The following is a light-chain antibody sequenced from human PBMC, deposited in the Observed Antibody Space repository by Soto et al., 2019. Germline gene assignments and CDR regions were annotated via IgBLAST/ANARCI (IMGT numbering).Light chain of an antibody. Sequence: IVLTQSPGTLSLSPGERATLSCRASQSVISGYLGWYQQKPGQAPRLLIYGASIRDTGIPDRFRGSGSGKEFTLTDSRLEPEDFAVYCCQQYGSSPLTFGGGTNGESK. CDR2: GAS. CDR3: QQYGSSPLT. J-gene: IGKJ4*02. CDR1: QSVISGY. V-gene: IGKV3-20*01.